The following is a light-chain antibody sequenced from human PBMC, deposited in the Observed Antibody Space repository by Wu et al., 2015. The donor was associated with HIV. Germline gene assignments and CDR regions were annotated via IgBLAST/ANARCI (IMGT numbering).Light chain of an antibody. Sequence: EIVLTQSPATLSLSPGDRATLSCRASRSVGGTIAWYQQKPGQAPRLLLYDASNRATGIPARFSGGGSVTDFTLTISSLEPEDSAVYYCQQHYNWPLTFGQGTRLEIK. CDR3: QQHYNWPLT. CDR1: RSVGGT. V-gene: IGKV3-11*01. J-gene: IGKJ5*01. CDR2: DAS.